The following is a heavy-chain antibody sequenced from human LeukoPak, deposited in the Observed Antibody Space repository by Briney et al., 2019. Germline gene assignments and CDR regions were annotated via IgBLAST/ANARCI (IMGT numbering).Heavy chain of an antibody. V-gene: IGHV4-34*01. D-gene: IGHD3-10*01. CDR3: ARGLLWFGDPNYYYYGMDV. CDR2: INHSGST. J-gene: IGHJ6*02. Sequence: SETLSLTCAVYGGSFSGYYWSWIRQPPGKGLEWIGEINHSGSTNYNPSLKSRVTISVDTSKSQFSLKLSSVTAADTAVYYCARGLLWFGDPNYYYYGMDVWGQGTTVTVSS. CDR1: GGSFSGYY.